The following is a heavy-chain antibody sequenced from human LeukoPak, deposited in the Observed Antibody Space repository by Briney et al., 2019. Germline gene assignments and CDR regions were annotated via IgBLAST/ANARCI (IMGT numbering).Heavy chain of an antibody. CDR1: GGSLSSYY. Sequence: SETLSLTCTVSGGSLSSYYWSWIRQPPGKGLEWIGYIYYSGSTNYNPSLKSRVTISVDTSKNQFSLKLSSVTAADTAVYYCARDYKYSSGWYGVDYYYGMDVWGQGTTVTVSS. CDR2: IYYSGST. D-gene: IGHD6-19*01. V-gene: IGHV4-59*01. J-gene: IGHJ6*02. CDR3: ARDYKYSSGWYGVDYYYGMDV.